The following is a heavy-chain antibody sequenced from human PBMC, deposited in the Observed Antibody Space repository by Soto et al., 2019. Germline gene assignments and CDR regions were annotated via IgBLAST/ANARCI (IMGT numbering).Heavy chain of an antibody. CDR2: ISSSSSYI. V-gene: IGHV3-21*01. D-gene: IGHD3-22*01. CDR3: ERDMDSSGYFLGVAY. CDR1: GFTFSSYS. Sequence: GSLRLACSASGFTFSSYSMNWVRQAPGKGPEWVSSISSSSSYIYYADSVKGRFTISRDNAKNSLYLQMNSLRAEDTAVYYCERDMDSSGYFLGVAYWGQGTLVTVSS. J-gene: IGHJ4*02.